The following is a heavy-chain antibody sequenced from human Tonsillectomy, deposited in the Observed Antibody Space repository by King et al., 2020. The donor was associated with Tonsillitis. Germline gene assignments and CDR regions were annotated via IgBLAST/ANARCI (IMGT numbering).Heavy chain of an antibody. Sequence: DVQLVESGGGLVQPGGSLRLSCAASGFTFSSYWMHWVRQAPGKGLVWVSRIKSDGSSTSYADSVKGRFTISRDNAKNTLYLQMNSLRAEDTAVYFCTRIRTVGFDALDIWGEGTMVTVSS. J-gene: IGHJ3*02. CDR2: IKSDGSST. V-gene: IGHV3-74*01. CDR3: TRIRTVGFDALDI. CDR1: GFTFSSYW. D-gene: IGHD1/OR15-1a*01.